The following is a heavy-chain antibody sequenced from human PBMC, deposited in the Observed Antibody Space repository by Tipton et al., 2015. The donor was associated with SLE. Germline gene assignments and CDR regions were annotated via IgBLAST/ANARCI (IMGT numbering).Heavy chain of an antibody. D-gene: IGHD1-26*01. CDR3: ARARIVGATGAFDI. Sequence: QSGPEVKKPGASVKVSCKASGYTFTGYYMHWVRQAPGQGLEWMGRINPNSGGTNYAQKLQGRVTMTTDTSTSTAYMELRSLRSDDTAVYYCARARIVGATGAFDIWGQGTMVTVSS. J-gene: IGHJ3*02. V-gene: IGHV1-2*06. CDR1: GYTFTGYY. CDR2: INPNSGGT.